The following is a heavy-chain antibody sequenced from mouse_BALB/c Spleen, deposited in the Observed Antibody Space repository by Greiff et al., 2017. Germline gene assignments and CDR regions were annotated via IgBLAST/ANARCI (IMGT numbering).Heavy chain of an antibody. V-gene: IGHV5-6*01. D-gene: IGHD2-1*01. CDR2: ISSGGSYT. Sequence: EVHLVESGGDLVKPGGSLKLSCAASGFTFSSYGMSWVRQTPDKRLEWVATISSGGSYTYYPDSVKGRFTISRDNAKNTLYLQMSSLKSEDTAMYYCARHEDMAPRAEGNYRRLAMDYWGQGTSVTVSS. CDR1: GFTFSSYG. J-gene: IGHJ4*01. CDR3: ARHEDMAPRAEGNYRRLAMDY.